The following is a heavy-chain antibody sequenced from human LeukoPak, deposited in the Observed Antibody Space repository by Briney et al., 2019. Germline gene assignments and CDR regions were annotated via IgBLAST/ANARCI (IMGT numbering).Heavy chain of an antibody. CDR1: GFIFSDFA. V-gene: IGHV3-73*01. CDR3: ARPSSGFHF. CDR2: IRTKVDSYAT. D-gene: IGHD3-22*01. Sequence: GGSLRLSCAASGFIFSDFAMHWVRQASGKGLEWVGRIRTKVDSYATTYAASVKGRFTVSRDDSKSTAYLEMNSLKSEDTAVYYCARPSSGFHFWGQGTLVTVSS. J-gene: IGHJ4*02.